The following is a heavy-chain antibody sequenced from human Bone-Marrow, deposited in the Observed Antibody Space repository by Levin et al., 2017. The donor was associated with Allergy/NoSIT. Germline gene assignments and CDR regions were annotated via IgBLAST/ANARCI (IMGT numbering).Heavy chain of an antibody. CDR1: GGSFRSYY. D-gene: IGHD6-19*01. J-gene: IGHJ5*02. CDR2: VHGSAKT. Sequence: PSETLSLTCVVYGGSFRSYYWSWIRQPPGKGLEWIGEVHGSAKTDYYSSLKSRVTISVDTPKNQFSLKLRSVTAADTAVYYCARGGGLVAGNNWFDPWGQGTLVTVSS. CDR3: ARGGGLVAGNNWFDP. V-gene: IGHV4-34*01.